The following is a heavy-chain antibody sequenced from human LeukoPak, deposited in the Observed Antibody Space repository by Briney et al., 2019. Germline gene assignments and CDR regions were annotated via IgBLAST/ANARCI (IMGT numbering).Heavy chain of an antibody. V-gene: IGHV4-30-2*01. CDR3: ATSIAVAGTLDY. Sequence: SETLSLTCTVSGGSISSGGYYWSWIRQPPGKGLEWIGYIYHSGSTYYNPSLKSRVTISVDRSKNQFSLKLSSVTAADTAVYYCATSIAVAGTLDYWGQGTLVTVSS. J-gene: IGHJ4*02. CDR2: IYHSGST. D-gene: IGHD6-19*01. CDR1: GGSISSGGYY.